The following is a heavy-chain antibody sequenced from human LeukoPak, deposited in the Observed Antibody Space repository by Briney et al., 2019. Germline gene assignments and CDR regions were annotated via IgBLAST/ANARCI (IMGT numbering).Heavy chain of an antibody. Sequence: GGSLRLSCAASGITFSSYSMNWVRQAPGKGLEWISYISSINSGEYYADSVKGRFSISRDNAKNSLSLQMNSLRVEDTAVYYCVKDWTYSFEDWGQGTLVTVSS. V-gene: IGHV3-48*01. J-gene: IGHJ4*02. CDR2: ISSINSGE. CDR1: GITFSSYS. CDR3: VKDWTYSFED. D-gene: IGHD3/OR15-3a*01.